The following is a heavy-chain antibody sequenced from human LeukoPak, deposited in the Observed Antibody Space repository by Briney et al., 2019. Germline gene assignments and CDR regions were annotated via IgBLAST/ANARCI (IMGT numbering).Heavy chain of an antibody. CDR1: GGSISSYY. V-gene: IGHV4-59*01. Sequence: SETLSLTCTVSGGSISSYYWSWIRQPPGKGLEWIGYIYYSGSTNYNPSLKSRVTISVDTSKNQFSLKVSSATAADTAVYYCARRTGYYDGFDYWGQGTLVPVS. CDR2: IYYSGST. D-gene: IGHD3/OR15-3a*01. J-gene: IGHJ4*02. CDR3: ARRTGYYDGFDY.